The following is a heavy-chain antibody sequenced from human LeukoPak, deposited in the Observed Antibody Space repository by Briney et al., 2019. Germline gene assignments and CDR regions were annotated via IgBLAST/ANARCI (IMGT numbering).Heavy chain of an antibody. J-gene: IGHJ5*02. Sequence: SETLSLTCTVSGGSISSYYWSWIRQPPGKGLEWIGYIYYSGSTNYNPSLKSRVTISVDTSKNQFSLKLSSVTAADTAVYYCARDGAARRGNWLDPWGQGTLVTVSS. CDR3: ARDGAARRGNWLDP. V-gene: IGHV4-59*01. CDR1: GGSISSYY. CDR2: IYYSGST. D-gene: IGHD6-6*01.